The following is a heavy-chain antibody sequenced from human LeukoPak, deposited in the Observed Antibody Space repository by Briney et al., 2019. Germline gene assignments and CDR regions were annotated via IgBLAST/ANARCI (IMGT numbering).Heavy chain of an antibody. J-gene: IGHJ5*02. CDR2: INHSGST. CDR1: GGSFSGYY. CDR3: ARVIPRGSWLRGRIWFDP. V-gene: IGHV4-34*01. D-gene: IGHD5-12*01. Sequence: PSETLSLTCAVYGGSFSGYYWSWIRQPPGKGLEWIGEINHSGSTNYNPSFKSRVTISVDTSKNQFSLKLSSVTAADTAVYYCARVIPRGSWLRGRIWFDPWGQGTLVTVSS.